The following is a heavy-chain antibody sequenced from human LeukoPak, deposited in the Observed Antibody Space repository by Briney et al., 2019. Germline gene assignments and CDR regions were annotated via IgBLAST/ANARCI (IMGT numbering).Heavy chain of an antibody. V-gene: IGHV7-4-1*02. J-gene: IGHJ4*02. Sequence: ASVKVSCKASGYTFTSYAMNWVRQAPGQGLEWMGWINTNTGNPTYAQGFTGRFVFSLDTSVSTAYLQISSLKAEDTAVYYCARLNFNFKVGAKAPEFDYWGQGTLVTVSS. CDR2: INTNTGNP. CDR3: ARLNFNFKVGAKAPEFDY. D-gene: IGHD1-26*01. CDR1: GYTFTSYA.